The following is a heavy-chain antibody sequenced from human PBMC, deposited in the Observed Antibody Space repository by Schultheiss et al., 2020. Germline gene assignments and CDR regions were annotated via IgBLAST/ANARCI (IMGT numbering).Heavy chain of an antibody. CDR1: GGSISSGDYY. D-gene: IGHD3-9*01. Sequence: SETLSLTCTVSGGSISSGDYYWSWIRQPPGKGLEWLGYIYYSGSTYYNPSLKSRVTTSVDTSKNQFSLKRSSVTAADTAVYYCARGAPTYYDILTGYYNGWVDPWGQGTLVTVSS. CDR2: IYYSGST. J-gene: IGHJ5*02. V-gene: IGHV4-30-4*01. CDR3: ARGAPTYYDILTGYYNGWVDP.